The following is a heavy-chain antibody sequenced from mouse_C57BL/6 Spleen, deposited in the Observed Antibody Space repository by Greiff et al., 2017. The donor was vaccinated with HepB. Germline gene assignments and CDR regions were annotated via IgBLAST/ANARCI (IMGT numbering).Heavy chain of an antibody. V-gene: IGHV2-2*01. CDR2: IWSGGST. CDR3: AILTGAGPFDY. J-gene: IGHJ2*01. Sequence: VQLQQSGPGLVQPSQSLSITCTVSGFSLTSYGVHWVRQSPGKGLEWLGVIWSGGSTDYNAAFISRLSISKDNSKIQVFFKMISLKADDTSIYYCAILTGAGPFDYWGQGTTLTVSS. CDR1: GFSLTSYG. D-gene: IGHD4-1*01.